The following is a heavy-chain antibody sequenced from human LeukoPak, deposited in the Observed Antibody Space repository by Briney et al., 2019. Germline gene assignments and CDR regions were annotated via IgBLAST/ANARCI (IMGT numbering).Heavy chain of an antibody. CDR3: ARGGGSIRHSYYYYVDV. V-gene: IGHV3-20*04. CDR2: ITWNGGST. J-gene: IGHJ6*03. CDR1: GFSFNDYG. Sequence: GGSLRLSCAASGFSFNDYGISWVRQAPGQGPEWVSGITWNGGSTDYAASVKGRFTISRDNAKNSLYLRMNSLRDEDTALYYCARGGGSIRHSYYYYVDVWGKGTSVTVSS. D-gene: IGHD2-15*01.